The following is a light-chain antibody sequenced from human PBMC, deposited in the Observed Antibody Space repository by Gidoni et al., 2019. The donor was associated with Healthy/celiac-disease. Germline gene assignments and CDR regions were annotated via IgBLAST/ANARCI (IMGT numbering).Light chain of an antibody. CDR3: QQSYSTPHT. J-gene: IGKJ1*01. CDR1: QSIRSY. CDR2: AAS. V-gene: IGKV1-39*01. Sequence: DIQMKQSPSSLSASVGDRVTITCRASQSIRSYLNWYQQKPGKAPKLLIYAASSLQSGVPSRFSGSGSGTDFTLTIISLQPEDFATYYCQQSYSTPHTFGQGTKVEIK.